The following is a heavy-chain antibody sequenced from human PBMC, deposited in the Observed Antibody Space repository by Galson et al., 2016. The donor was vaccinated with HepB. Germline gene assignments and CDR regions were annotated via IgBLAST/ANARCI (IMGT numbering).Heavy chain of an antibody. CDR1: GDSISSGDYY. J-gene: IGHJ4*02. V-gene: IGHV4-30-4*01. Sequence: TLSLTCTVSGDSISSGDYYWSWIRQPPGKGLEWIGYIYYSGSTYYNPSLKSRVTILVDTSKNQFSLKLSSVAAADTAVYYCARVKRSYDRTGNLDYWGQGTLVTVSS. CDR2: IYYSGST. D-gene: IGHD3-22*01. CDR3: ARVKRSYDRTGNLDY.